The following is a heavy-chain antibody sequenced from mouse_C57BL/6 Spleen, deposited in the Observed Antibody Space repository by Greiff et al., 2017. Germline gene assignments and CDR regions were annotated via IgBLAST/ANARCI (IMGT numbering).Heavy chain of an antibody. CDR3: ARENYHRNGDFDY. CDR2: IYPGSGST. J-gene: IGHJ2*01. D-gene: IGHD2-1*01. CDR1: GYTFTSYW. V-gene: IGHV1-55*01. Sequence: QVQLQQPGAELVKPGASVKMSCKASGYTFTSYWITWVKQRPGQGLEWIGDIYPGSGSTNYNEKFKSKATLTVDTSSSTAYMQLSSLTSEDSAVYDCARENYHRNGDFDYWGQGTTLTVSS.